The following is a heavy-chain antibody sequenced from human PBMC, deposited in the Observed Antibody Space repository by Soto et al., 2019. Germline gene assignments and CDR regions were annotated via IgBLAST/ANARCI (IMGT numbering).Heavy chain of an antibody. V-gene: IGHV4-34*01. J-gene: IGHJ4*02. CDR3: ARSPSYGDYSSFDY. D-gene: IGHD4-17*01. CDR1: GGSFSGYY. CDR2: INHSGST. Sequence: QVQPQQWGAGLLKPSETLSLTCAVYGGSFSGYYWSWIRQPPGKGLEWIGEINHSGSTNYNPSLKSRVTISVDTSKNQFSLKLSSVTAADTAVYYCARSPSYGDYSSFDYWGQGTLVTVSS.